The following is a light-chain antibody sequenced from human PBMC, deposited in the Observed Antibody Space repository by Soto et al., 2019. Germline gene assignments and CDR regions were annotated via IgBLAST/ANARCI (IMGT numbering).Light chain of an antibody. J-gene: IGKJ1*01. Sequence: ETVLTQSPGTLSLSPGERATLSCRASQTISSNYLAWYRQTPGQAPILLIYGASNRATGIADSVSGSGSGTNFTLSISRLEHVDFALYYCQHYGSSPWTFGQGTQVEIK. CDR3: QHYGSSPWT. CDR2: GAS. V-gene: IGKV3-20*01. CDR1: QTISSNY.